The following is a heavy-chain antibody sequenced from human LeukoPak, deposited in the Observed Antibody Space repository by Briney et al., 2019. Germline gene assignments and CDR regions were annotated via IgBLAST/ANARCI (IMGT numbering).Heavy chain of an antibody. CDR3: ARVSSGLHY. Sequence: ASVKVSCKPSGYTFTRYYMHWVRQAPGQGLEWMGIINPSGGSTTYAQKFQGRVTMTRDTSTSTVYMEVSSLRSEDTAVYYCARVSSGLHYWGQGTLVTVSS. D-gene: IGHD3-22*01. CDR2: INPSGGST. CDR1: GYTFTRYY. J-gene: IGHJ4*02. V-gene: IGHV1-46*01.